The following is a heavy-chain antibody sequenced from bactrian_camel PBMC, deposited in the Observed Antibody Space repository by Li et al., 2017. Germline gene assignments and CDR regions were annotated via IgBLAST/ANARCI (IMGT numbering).Heavy chain of an antibody. V-gene: IGHV3S54*01. CDR1: GHSRGSNC. CDR2: IRRDGGET. Sequence: QVQLVESGGGSVQAGGSLRLSCKVSGHSRGSNCVGWYRLPPGRAPAEREGIAAIRRDGGETWYAASVKGRFTISRDNAKNTLYLQLNSLTREDSAMYYCTRETQWVGYHEFAEYWGQGTQVTVS. J-gene: IGHJ4*01. D-gene: IGHD5*01. CDR3: TRETQWVGYHEFAEY.